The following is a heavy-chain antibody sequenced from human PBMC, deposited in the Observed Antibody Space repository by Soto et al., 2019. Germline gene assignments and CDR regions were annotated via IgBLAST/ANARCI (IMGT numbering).Heavy chain of an antibody. J-gene: IGHJ4*02. D-gene: IGHD6-13*01. Sequence: SETLSLTCTVSGGSISSGGYYWSWIRQHPGKGLEWIGYIYYSGSTYYNPSLKSRVTISVDTSKNQFSLKLSSVTAADTAVYYCASDKSSSWPIWGQGTLVTVSS. CDR3: ASDKSSSWPI. V-gene: IGHV4-31*03. CDR1: GGSISSGGYY. CDR2: IYYSGST.